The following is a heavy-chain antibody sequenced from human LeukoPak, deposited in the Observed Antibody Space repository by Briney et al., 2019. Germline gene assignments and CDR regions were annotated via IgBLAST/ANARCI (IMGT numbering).Heavy chain of an antibody. CDR3: TGLIEDYDSSGYTLFDY. Sequence: GGSLRLSCAASGFTFSGSAVHWVRQASGKGLEWVGRIRSKANTYATAYAASVKGRFIISRDDSKNTAYLQMNSLKTEDTAVYYCTGLIEDYDSSGYTLFDYWGQGALVTVSS. CDR1: GFTFSGSA. J-gene: IGHJ4*02. V-gene: IGHV3-73*01. D-gene: IGHD3-22*01. CDR2: IRSKANTYAT.